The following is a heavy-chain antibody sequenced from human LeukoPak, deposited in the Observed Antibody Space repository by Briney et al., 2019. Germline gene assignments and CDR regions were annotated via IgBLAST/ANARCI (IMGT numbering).Heavy chain of an antibody. CDR1: GYSFTSYW. CDR3: ARQVRGNWNSGDFDY. D-gene: IGHD1-7*01. CDR2: IYPSDSDT. Sequence: GEALKISFQGSGYSFTSYWIGWVRQVPGQGREGMGSIYPSDSDTKYSQSFQGQLTISADKSISTAYLQWSSLKASDTAIYYCARQVRGNWNSGDFDYWGQGTLVTVSS. V-gene: IGHV5-51*01. J-gene: IGHJ4*02.